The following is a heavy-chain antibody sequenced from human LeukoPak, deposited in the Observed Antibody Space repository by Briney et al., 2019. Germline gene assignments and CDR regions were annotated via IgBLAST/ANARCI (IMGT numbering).Heavy chain of an antibody. CDR1: GVCIGDYY. D-gene: IGHD3-9*01. CDR2: IYYTGST. J-gene: IGHJ2*01. Sequence: SETLSLTCTVSGVCIGDYYWSWVRQPPGKGLEWIGYIYYTGSTDYNPSLKSRVTMSLDTSKNQFSLNLRSVTATDTAVYYCARRTYYDTLTGYNYWYFDLWGRGTLVTVSS. V-gene: IGHV4-59*01. CDR3: ARRTYYDTLTGYNYWYFDL.